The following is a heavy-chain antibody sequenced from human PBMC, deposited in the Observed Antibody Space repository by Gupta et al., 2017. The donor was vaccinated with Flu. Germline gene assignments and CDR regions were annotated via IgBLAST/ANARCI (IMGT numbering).Heavy chain of an antibody. J-gene: IGHJ5*02. Sequence: QVQLVQSGSEVKKPGASVKVSCKASGYTFTSYHIAWARQAPGQGLEWMGWISVYNGIANYRRKFRDRVIITADTATTTSHMEVRGLTSDDTAVDECARVMEVTPRHWRDPWGQGTLVTVS. D-gene: IGHD2-15*01. CDR2: ISVYNGIA. CDR3: ARVMEVTPRHWRDP. CDR1: GYTFTSYH. V-gene: IGHV1-18*01.